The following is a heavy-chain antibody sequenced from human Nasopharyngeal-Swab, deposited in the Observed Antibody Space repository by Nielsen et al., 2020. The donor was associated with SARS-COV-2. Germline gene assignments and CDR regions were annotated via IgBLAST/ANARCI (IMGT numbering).Heavy chain of an antibody. V-gene: IGHV3-11*01. J-gene: IGHJ6*02. CDR1: GFTFSDYY. CDR2: ISSSGITI. Sequence: GESLKISCVASGFTFSDYYMSWFRQAPGKGLEWVAHISSSGITIYYADSVEGRFTISRDNAKNSLYLQMSSLRAEDSAVYYCARDYCGDDCYGYYYYAMDVWGQGTTVTVSS. D-gene: IGHD2-21*02. CDR3: ARDYCGDDCYGYYYYAMDV.